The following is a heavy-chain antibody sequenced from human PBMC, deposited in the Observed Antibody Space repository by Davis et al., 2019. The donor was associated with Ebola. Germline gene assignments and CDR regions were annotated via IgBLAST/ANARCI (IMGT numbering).Heavy chain of an antibody. Sequence: MPSETLSLTCAVYGGSFSGYYWSWIRQPPGKGLEWIGEINHSGSTNYNPSLKSRVTISVDTSKNQFSLRLSSVTAADTAVYYCARTKVVVVAATVYYYYGMDVWGQGTTVTVSS. D-gene: IGHD2-15*01. CDR3: ARTKVVVVAATVYYYYGMDV. J-gene: IGHJ6*02. V-gene: IGHV4-34*01. CDR1: GGSFSGYY. CDR2: INHSGST.